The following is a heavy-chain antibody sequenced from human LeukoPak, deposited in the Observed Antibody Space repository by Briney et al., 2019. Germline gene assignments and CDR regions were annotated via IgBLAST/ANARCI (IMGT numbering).Heavy chain of an antibody. CDR2: IYSGGST. CDR3: AKSFPDDYGDYGY. V-gene: IGHV3-23*03. J-gene: IGHJ4*02. D-gene: IGHD4-17*01. CDR1: GFTFSSYA. Sequence: GGSLRLSCAASGFTFSSYAMSWVRQAPGKGLEWVSVIYSGGSTYYADSVKGRFTISRDNSKNTLYLQMNSLRAEDTAVYYCAKSFPDDYGDYGYWGQGTLVTVSS.